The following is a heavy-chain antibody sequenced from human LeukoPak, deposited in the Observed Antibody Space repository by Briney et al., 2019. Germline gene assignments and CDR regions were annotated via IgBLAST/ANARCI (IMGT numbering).Heavy chain of an antibody. J-gene: IGHJ2*01. CDR1: GYTFTSYG. Sequence: ASVKVSCKASGYTFTSYGISWVRQAPGQGLEWMGWISAYNGNTNYAQKFQGRVTITADKSTSTAYMELSSLRSEDTAVYYCARGGVAGPYWYFDLWGRGTLVTVSS. CDR2: ISAYNGNT. D-gene: IGHD2-21*01. V-gene: IGHV1-18*01. CDR3: ARGGVAGPYWYFDL.